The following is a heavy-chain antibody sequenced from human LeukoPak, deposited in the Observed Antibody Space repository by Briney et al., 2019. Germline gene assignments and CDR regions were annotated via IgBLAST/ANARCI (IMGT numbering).Heavy chain of an antibody. CDR2: IYSGGST. CDR1: GFTVSSNY. V-gene: IGHV3-66*01. Sequence: PGGSLRLSCAASGFTVSSNYMSWVRQAPGKGLEWVSLIYSGGSTYYADSVKGRFTISRDNSKNTLYLQMNSLRAVDTAVYYCASRDKGYYYGMDVWGQGTTVTVSS. J-gene: IGHJ6*02. D-gene: IGHD5-24*01. CDR3: ASRDKGYYYGMDV.